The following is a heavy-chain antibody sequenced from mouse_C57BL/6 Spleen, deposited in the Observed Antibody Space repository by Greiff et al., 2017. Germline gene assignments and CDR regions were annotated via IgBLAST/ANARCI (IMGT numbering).Heavy chain of an antibody. D-gene: IGHD2-1*01. Sequence: QVQLQQPGAELVMPGASVKLSCKASGYTFTSYWMHWVKQRPGQGLEWIGEIDPSASYTNYNQKFKGKSTLTVDKSSSTAYMQLSSLTSEDSAVYYCARHYGKVAWFAYWGQGTLVTVSA. CDR2: IDPSASYT. J-gene: IGHJ3*01. CDR1: GYTFTSYW. CDR3: ARHYGKVAWFAY. V-gene: IGHV1-69*01.